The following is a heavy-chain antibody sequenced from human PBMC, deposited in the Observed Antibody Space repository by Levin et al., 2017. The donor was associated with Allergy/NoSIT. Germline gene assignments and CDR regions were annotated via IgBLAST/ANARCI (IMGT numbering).Heavy chain of an antibody. CDR3: ARDLLSGPSAWHNCGYYDNGMDV. J-gene: IGHJ6*02. D-gene: IGHD6-19*01. V-gene: IGHV3-30*04. CDR1: GFTFSGYA. Sequence: PGGSLRLSCVASGFTFSGYAMYWVRQAPGRGLEWVTMISYDGTSKYDADSVSGRFTVSRDNSKDTLYLEMNSLRTEDTGVYYCARDLLSGPSAWHNCGYYDNGMDVWGQGTTVTVSS. CDR2: ISYDGTSK.